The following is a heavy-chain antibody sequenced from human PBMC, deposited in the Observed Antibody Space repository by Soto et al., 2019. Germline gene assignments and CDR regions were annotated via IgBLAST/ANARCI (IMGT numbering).Heavy chain of an antibody. J-gene: IGHJ4*02. CDR1: GYAFRNHR. CDR3: ATAEVDY. CDR2: MNSDGRII. V-gene: IGHV3-74*01. Sequence: GGLRLSCAVAGYAFRNHRMHWVRQAPGKGQEWVSRMNSDGRIINYKDSVKGRFTVSRDNAKNTLYLQMNSLRVEETAVYYCATAEVDYWGPGTLVAVSS.